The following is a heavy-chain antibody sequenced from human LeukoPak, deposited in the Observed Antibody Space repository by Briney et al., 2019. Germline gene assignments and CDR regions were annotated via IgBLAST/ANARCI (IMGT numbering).Heavy chain of an antibody. J-gene: IGHJ3*02. D-gene: IGHD6-6*01. Sequence: PGGSLGLSCEASGFTFSSYWMHWVRQVPGKGLVWVSRINSDGSSTNYADSVKGRFTISRDNAKNTLYLQMNSLRAEDTAVYYCARDQRVFSYDAFDIWGQGTMVTASS. CDR3: ARDQRVFSYDAFDI. CDR2: INSDGSST. CDR1: GFTFSSYW. V-gene: IGHV3-74*01.